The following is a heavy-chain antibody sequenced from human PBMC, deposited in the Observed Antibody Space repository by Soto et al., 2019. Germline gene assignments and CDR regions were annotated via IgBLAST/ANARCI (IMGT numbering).Heavy chain of an antibody. Sequence: GSLRLSCAASGFTFSSYAMSWVRQAPGKVLEWVSAISGSGGSTYYADSVKGRFTISRDNSKNTLYLQMNSLRAEDTAVYYCAKDRGLIYCSSTSCPGYFDYWGRGXLVTVSS. V-gene: IGHV3-23*01. CDR1: GFTFSSYA. J-gene: IGHJ4*02. CDR3: AKDRGLIYCSSTSCPGYFDY. D-gene: IGHD2-2*01. CDR2: ISGSGGST.